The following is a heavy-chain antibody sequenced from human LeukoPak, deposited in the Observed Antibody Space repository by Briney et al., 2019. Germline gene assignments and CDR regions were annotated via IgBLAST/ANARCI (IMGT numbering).Heavy chain of an antibody. J-gene: IGHJ6*03. D-gene: IGHD4-23*01. CDR2: IIPIFGTA. CDR1: GCTFSSYA. Sequence: SVKVSCKASGCTFSSYAISWVRQAPGQGLEWMGGIIPIFGTANYAQKFQGRVTITTDESTSTAYMELSSLRSEDTAVYYCASTKITPSYGGSLDYYYYYMDVWGKGTTVTVSS. V-gene: IGHV1-69*05. CDR3: ASTKITPSYGGSLDYYYYYMDV.